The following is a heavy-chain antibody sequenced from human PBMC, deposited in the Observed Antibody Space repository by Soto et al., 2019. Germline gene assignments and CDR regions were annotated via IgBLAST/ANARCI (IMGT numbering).Heavy chain of an antibody. CDR3: ARGEAIGDDP. CDR2: IKQDGSEK. J-gene: IGHJ5*02. CDR1: GLTFSSYW. Sequence: EVQLVESGGGLAQPGGSLRLSCAASGLTFSSYWMTWVRQAPGKGLEWVANIKQDGSEKYYVDSVKGRFTISRDNAKNSLSLQMDNLRVEVTAVYYCARGEAIGDDPWGHGTLVTVSS. V-gene: IGHV3-7*01. D-gene: IGHD3-10*01.